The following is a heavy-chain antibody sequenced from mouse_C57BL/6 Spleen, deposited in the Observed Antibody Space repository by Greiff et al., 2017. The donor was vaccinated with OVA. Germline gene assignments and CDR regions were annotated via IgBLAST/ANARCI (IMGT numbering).Heavy chain of an antibody. J-gene: IGHJ1*03. CDR3: ARSYDYDGYFDV. D-gene: IGHD2-4*01. CDR1: GYTFTSYW. V-gene: IGHV1-59*01. CDR2: IDPSDSYT. Sequence: VQLQQPGAELVRPGTSVKLSCKASGYTFTSYWMHWVKQRPGQGLEWIGVIDPSDSYTNYNQKFKGKATLTVDTSSSTAYMQLSSLTSEDSAVYYCARSYDYDGYFDVWGTGTTVTVSS.